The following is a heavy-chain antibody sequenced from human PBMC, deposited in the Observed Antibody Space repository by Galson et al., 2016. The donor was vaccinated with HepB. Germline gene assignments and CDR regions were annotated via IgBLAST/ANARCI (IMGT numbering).Heavy chain of an antibody. V-gene: IGHV3-23*01. D-gene: IGHD6-19*01. J-gene: IGHJ3*01. CDR2: ISDTGSHT. Sequence: SLRLSCAASGFTFSSYAMSWVRQAPGKGLEWVSDISDTGSHTYHAGSVKGRFTISRDNSETTLYVQMNSLRVDDSAIYYCAKSQFALPDSGWFNAFDLWGQGTMVTVSS. CDR3: AKSQFALPDSGWFNAFDL. CDR1: GFTFSSYA.